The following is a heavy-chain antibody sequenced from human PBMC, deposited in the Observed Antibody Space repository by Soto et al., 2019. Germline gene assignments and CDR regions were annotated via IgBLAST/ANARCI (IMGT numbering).Heavy chain of an antibody. J-gene: IGHJ6*02. CDR3: ARCIQGDYYYGMDV. V-gene: IGHV1-18*01. Sequence: ASVKVSCKASGYTFYSHSISWVRQAPGQGLEWMGRINGDYGNTQYAQKFRGRVTMTTDTSTTTVYMELTNLRSDDTAVYYCARCIQGDYYYGMDVWGQGTTVTVSS. CDR1: GYTFYSHS. CDR2: INGDYGNT. D-gene: IGHD5-18*01.